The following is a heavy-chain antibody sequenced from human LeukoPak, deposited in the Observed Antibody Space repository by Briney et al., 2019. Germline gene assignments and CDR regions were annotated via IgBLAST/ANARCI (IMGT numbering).Heavy chain of an antibody. CDR2: MNPNSGNT. D-gene: IGHD6-19*01. V-gene: IGHV1-8*03. J-gene: IGHJ4*02. Sequence: GASVKVSCKASGYTFTSYDINWVRQATGQGLEWMGWMNPNSGNTGYAQKFQGRVTITRNTSISTAYMELSSLRSEDTAVYYCARGRSSGWYASTKMYYFDYWGQGTLVTVSS. CDR3: ARGRSSGWYASTKMYYFDY. CDR1: GYTFTSYD.